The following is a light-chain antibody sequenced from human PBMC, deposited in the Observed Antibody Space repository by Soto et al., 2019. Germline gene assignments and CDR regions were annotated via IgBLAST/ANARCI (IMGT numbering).Light chain of an antibody. J-gene: IGKJ1*01. V-gene: IGKV1-39*01. Sequence: DIQMTQSPSSLSASVGDRVTITCRASQSISSDLNWYQQKPGKVPKLLIYAASSLHSGVPSRFSGSGSGTDFTLTISSLQPEDFATYYCLQHDSYPWTFGQGTKVEV. CDR1: QSISSD. CDR3: LQHDSYPWT. CDR2: AAS.